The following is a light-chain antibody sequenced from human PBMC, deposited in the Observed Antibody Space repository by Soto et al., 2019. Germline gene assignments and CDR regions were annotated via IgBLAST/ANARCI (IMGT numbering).Light chain of an antibody. Sequence: EIVLTQSPGTLSLSPGERATLSCRASQSVSNKYLAWYQQKPGQAPRLLIYGASSRATGIPDRFSGSGSGTDFTLTIIRLEPEDFAVYYCQQYGSLPPWTFGQGTKVEIK. CDR2: GAS. CDR1: QSVSNKY. CDR3: QQYGSLPPWT. J-gene: IGKJ1*01. V-gene: IGKV3-20*01.